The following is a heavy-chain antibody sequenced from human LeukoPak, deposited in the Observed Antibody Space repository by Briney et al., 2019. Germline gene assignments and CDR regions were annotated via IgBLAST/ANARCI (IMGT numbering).Heavy chain of an antibody. CDR3: ARDSRNPRTNGDF. CDR2: INTDGMSI. Sequence: PSETLSLTCAVYGGSFSGYYWSWIRQAPGKGLVWVSRINTDGMSINYADSVEGRFAISRDNAKNTLYLQMNSLRAEDTAVYYCARDSRNPRTNGDFWGQGTLVTVSS. J-gene: IGHJ4*02. D-gene: IGHD1-1*01. CDR1: GGSFSGYY. V-gene: IGHV3-74*01.